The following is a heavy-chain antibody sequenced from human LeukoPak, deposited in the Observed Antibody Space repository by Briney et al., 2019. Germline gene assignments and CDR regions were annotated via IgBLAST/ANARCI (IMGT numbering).Heavy chain of an antibody. CDR2: ISGSGGST. J-gene: IGHJ6*02. V-gene: IGHV3-23*01. CDR3: APRIAAAGDYGMDV. Sequence: GGSLRLSCAASGFTFSSYAMSWVRQAPGKGLEWVSAISGSGGSTYYTDSVKGRFTISRDNSKNTLYLQMNSLRAEDTAVYYCAPRIAAAGDYGMDVWGQGTTVTVSS. CDR1: GFTFSSYA. D-gene: IGHD6-13*01.